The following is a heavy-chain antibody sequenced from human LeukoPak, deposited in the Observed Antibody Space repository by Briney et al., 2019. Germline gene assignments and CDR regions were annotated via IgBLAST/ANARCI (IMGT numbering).Heavy chain of an antibody. V-gene: IGHV4-4*07. CDR1: GGSISSYY. CDR2: IYTSGST. J-gene: IGHJ3*02. CDR3: AREGPPDAFDI. Sequence: PSETLSLTCTVSGGSISSYYWSWIRQPPGKGLEWIGRIYTSGSTNYNPSLKSRITMSVGTSKNQFSLKLSSVTAADTAVYYCAREGPPDAFDIWGQGTMVTVSS.